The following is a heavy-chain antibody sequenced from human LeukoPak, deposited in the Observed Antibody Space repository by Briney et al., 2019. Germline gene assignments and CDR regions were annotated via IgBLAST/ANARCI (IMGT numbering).Heavy chain of an antibody. CDR2: ISSSISYI. CDR1: GFTFRSYS. D-gene: IGHD3-10*01. J-gene: IGHJ4*02. V-gene: IGHV3-21*01. Sequence: GGSLRLSCAASGFTFRSYSMNGVRQAPGKVLEWVSSISSSISYIYYADSVKVRFTISRDNAKNSLYLQMNSLRAEDTAVYYCARVREYYYGSGSYLSDYWGQGTLVTVSS. CDR3: ARVREYYYGSGSYLSDY.